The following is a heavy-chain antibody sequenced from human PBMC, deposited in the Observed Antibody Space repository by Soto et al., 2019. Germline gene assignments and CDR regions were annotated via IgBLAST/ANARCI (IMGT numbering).Heavy chain of an antibody. CDR1: GGSISSYY. J-gene: IGHJ4*02. CDR2: IYYSGST. Sequence: PSETLSLTCTVSGGSISSYYWSWIRQPPGKGLEWIGYIYYSGSTYYNPSLKSRVTISVDTSKNQFSLKLSSVTAADTAVYYCARDTAMVSFDYWGQGTLVTVSS. V-gene: IGHV4-30-4*01. CDR3: ARDTAMVSFDY. D-gene: IGHD5-18*01.